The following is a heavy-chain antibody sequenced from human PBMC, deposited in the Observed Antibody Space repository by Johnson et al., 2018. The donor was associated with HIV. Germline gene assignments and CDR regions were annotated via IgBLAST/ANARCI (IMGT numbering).Heavy chain of an antibody. J-gene: IGHJ3*02. CDR3: AKPLQLEEGAFDI. V-gene: IGHV3-64*01. CDR2: ISSNGDAT. CDR1: GFTFSSYW. D-gene: IGHD6-6*01. Sequence: QLVESGGGLVQPGGSLRLSCAASGFTFSSYWMTWVRQAPGKGLEFVSAISSNGDATYYTNSVKGRFTISRDNSKNTLHLQMGSLRPEDMAVYYCAKPLQLEEGAFDIWGQGTRVTVSS.